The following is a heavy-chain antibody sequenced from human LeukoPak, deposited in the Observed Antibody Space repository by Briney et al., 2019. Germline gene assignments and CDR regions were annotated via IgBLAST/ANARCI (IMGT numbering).Heavy chain of an antibody. J-gene: IGHJ6*03. CDR1: GGSISSYY. D-gene: IGHD2-15*01. Sequence: SETLSLTCTVSGGSISSYYWSWIRQPAGKGLEWIGRIYTSGSTNYNPSLKSRVTMSVDTSKNQFSLKLSSVTAADTAVYYCARDVVAATPYYYYYYVDVWGKGTTVTISS. CDR2: IYTSGST. CDR3: ARDVVAATPYYYYYYVDV. V-gene: IGHV4-4*07.